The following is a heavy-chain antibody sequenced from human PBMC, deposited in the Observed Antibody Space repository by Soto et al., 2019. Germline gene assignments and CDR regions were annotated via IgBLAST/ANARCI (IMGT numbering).Heavy chain of an antibody. CDR2: ISSSSSYT. J-gene: IGHJ6*02. Sequence: PGGSLRLSCAASGFTFSDYYMSWIRQAPGKGLEWVSYISSSSSYTNYADSVKGRFTISRDNAKNSLYLQMNSLRAEDTAVYYCARDLTGLTPTYGYYYGMDVWGQGTTVTVSS. CDR3: ARDLTGLTPTYGYYYGMDV. D-gene: IGHD1-20*01. CDR1: GFTFSDYY. V-gene: IGHV3-11*06.